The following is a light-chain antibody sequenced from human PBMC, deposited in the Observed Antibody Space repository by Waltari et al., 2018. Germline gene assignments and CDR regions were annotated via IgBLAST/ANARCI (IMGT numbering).Light chain of an antibody. Sequence: DIQMTQSTSTLYESVGDRFTITCRASKSISRWLAWYQQKPGKAPNLLIYKASSLKSGVPSRFSGSGSGAEFTLTISSLQPDDFATYYCQHYNNYPWTFGQGTKVEIK. J-gene: IGKJ1*01. CDR1: KSISRW. CDR2: KAS. CDR3: QHYNNYPWT. V-gene: IGKV1-5*03.